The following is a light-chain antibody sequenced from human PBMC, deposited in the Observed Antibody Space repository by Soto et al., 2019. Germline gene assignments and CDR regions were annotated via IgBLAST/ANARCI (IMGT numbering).Light chain of an antibody. J-gene: IGKJ1*01. V-gene: IGKV1-5*03. CDR3: QQYNTNSWT. CDR1: QSIYSW. Sequence: DIQMTQSPSTLSASVGDRVTITCRASQSIYSWLAWYQQIPGKAPKLLIYLASSLESGVPSRFSGSGSGTEFTLTISSLQPDDFATYYCQQYNTNSWTFGQGTKVESK. CDR2: LAS.